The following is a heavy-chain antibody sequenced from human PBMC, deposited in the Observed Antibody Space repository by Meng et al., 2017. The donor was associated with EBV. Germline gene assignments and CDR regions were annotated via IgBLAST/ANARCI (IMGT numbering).Heavy chain of an antibody. CDR1: GRTFSSYA. CDR3: VRDPSSSSPYFDY. CDR2: IIPIFGTA. Sequence: GLLGQSGAGGKRPGSSVKASCKASGRTFSSYAISWVRQAPGQGLEWMGGIIPIFGTANYAQKFQGRVTITADESTSTAYMELSSLRSEDTAVYYCVRDPSSSSPYFDYWGQGTLVTVSS. V-gene: IGHV1-69*01. D-gene: IGHD6-6*01. J-gene: IGHJ4*02.